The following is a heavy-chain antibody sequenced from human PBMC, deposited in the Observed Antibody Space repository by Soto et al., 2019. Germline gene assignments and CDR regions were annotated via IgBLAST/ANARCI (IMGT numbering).Heavy chain of an antibody. CDR2: TYYRSKWYN. V-gene: IGHV6-1*01. CDR3: ARGRSGWYNYYYGMDV. J-gene: IGHJ6*02. CDR1: GDSVPSSSAA. D-gene: IGHD6-19*01. Sequence: PSQTLSLTCAISGDSVPSSSAAWNWIRQSPSRGLEWLGRTYYRSKWYNDYAVSVKSRITINPDTSKNQFSLQLNSVTPEDTAVYYCARGRSGWYNYYYGMDVWGQGTTVTVSS.